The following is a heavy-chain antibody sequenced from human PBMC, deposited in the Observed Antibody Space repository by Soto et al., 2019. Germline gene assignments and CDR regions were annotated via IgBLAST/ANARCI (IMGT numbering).Heavy chain of an antibody. D-gene: IGHD3-10*01. CDR1: GYTFTSYA. J-gene: IGHJ4*02. CDR2: INAGNGNT. CDR3: ARDLGFGLSDY. V-gene: IGHV1-3*01. Sequence: ASVNVSCKASGYTFTSYAMYWVRQAPGQRLEWMGWINAGNGNTKYSQKFQGRVTITRDTSASTAYMELSSLRSEDTAVYYCARDLGFGLSDYWGQGTLVTVSS.